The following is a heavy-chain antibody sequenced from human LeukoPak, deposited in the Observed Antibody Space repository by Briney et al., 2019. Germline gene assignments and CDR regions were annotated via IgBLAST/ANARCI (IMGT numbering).Heavy chain of an antibody. D-gene: IGHD3-10*01. J-gene: IGHJ6*02. CDR2: INHSGST. Sequence: PSETLTLSCAVSGGSFSGYYRSWIRQPPGKGLEWIGEINHSGSTNYNPSLKSRVTLSVDTSKNQFSLKLSSVTAADTAVYYCARGLVLLWFGELFAPPYYYGMDVAGQGTTVTVSS. CDR1: GGSFSGYY. CDR3: ARGLVLLWFGELFAPPYYYGMDV. V-gene: IGHV4-34*01.